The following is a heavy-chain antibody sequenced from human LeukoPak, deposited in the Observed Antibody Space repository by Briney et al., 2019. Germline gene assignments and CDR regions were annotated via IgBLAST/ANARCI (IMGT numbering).Heavy chain of an antibody. J-gene: IGHJ4*02. CDR3: ARGLFPSSSNWYWAY. CDR1: GGTFSSYA. D-gene: IGHD6-13*01. V-gene: IGHV1-69*04. Sequence: GASVKVSCKASGGTFSSYAISWVRQAPGQGLEWMGRIIPILGIANYAQKFQGRVTITADKSTSTAYMELSSLRSEDTAVYYCARGLFPSSSNWYWAYWGQGTLVTVSS. CDR2: IIPILGIA.